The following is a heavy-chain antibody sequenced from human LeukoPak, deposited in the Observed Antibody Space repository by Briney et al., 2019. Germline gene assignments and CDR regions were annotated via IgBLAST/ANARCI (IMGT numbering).Heavy chain of an antibody. CDR1: GGSISSGGYY. Sequence: PSETLSLTCTVSGGSISSGGYYWSWIRKHPGKGLEWIGYIYYSGSTYYNPSLKSRVTISVDTSKNQFSLKLSSVTAADTAVYYCARIPNQSKYSVGDYWGQGTLVTVSS. D-gene: IGHD1-14*01. CDR3: ARIPNQSKYSVGDY. J-gene: IGHJ4*02. CDR2: IYYSGST. V-gene: IGHV4-31*03.